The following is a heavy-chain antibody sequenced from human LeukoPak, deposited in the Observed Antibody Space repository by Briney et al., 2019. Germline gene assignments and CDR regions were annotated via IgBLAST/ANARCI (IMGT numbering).Heavy chain of an antibody. V-gene: IGHV1-69*13. CDR1: GYTFTSYG. CDR3: TITSSWYQSNPGYFDY. Sequence: SVKVSCKASGYTFTSYGISWVRQAPGQGLEWMGGIIPIFGTANYAQKFQGRVTITADESTSTAYMELSSLRSEDTAVYYCTITSSWYQSNPGYFDYWGQGTLVTVSS. D-gene: IGHD6-13*01. J-gene: IGHJ4*02. CDR2: IIPIFGTA.